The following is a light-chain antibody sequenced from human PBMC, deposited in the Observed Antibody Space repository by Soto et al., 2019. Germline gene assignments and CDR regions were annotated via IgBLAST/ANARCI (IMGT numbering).Light chain of an antibody. Sequence: QSALTQPASVSGTPGQSITISCTGSNSDVGIYDFVSWYQHHPCRAPKLIVSEVSHRPSGFSNRFAGSKSGNTASLTISGLQSEDEADYYCISYTSDDVRYVFGTGTKLTVL. CDR1: NSDVGIYDF. V-gene: IGLV2-14*01. CDR2: EVS. J-gene: IGLJ1*01. CDR3: ISYTSDDVRYV.